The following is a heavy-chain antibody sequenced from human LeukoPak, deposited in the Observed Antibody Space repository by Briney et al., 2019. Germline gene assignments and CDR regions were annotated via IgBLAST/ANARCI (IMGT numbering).Heavy chain of an antibody. V-gene: IGHV3-23*01. Sequence: GGSLRLSCAAFGFTFGSYAMSWVRRAPGKGLEGASAIIGSGGSTYYADSVKGRFTISRDNSKNTLYLQMNSLRAEDTAVYYCAKVAPAYYYDSSGYYPDYWGQGTLVTVSS. D-gene: IGHD3-22*01. CDR1: GFTFGSYA. CDR3: AKVAPAYYYDSSGYYPDY. CDR2: IIGSGGST. J-gene: IGHJ4*02.